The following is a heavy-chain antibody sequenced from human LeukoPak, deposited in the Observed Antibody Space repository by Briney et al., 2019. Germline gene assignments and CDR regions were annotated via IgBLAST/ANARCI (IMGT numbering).Heavy chain of an antibody. J-gene: IGHJ4*02. CDR2: INHSGST. CDR1: GGSFSGYY. Sequence: PSETLSLTCAVYGGSFSGYYWSWIRQPPGKGLEWIGEINHSGSTNYNPSLKSRVTISVDTSKNQFSLKLSSVTAADTAVYYCARAGSWRNFDYWGQGTLVTVSS. CDR3: ARAGSWRNFDY. D-gene: IGHD6-13*01. V-gene: IGHV4-34*01.